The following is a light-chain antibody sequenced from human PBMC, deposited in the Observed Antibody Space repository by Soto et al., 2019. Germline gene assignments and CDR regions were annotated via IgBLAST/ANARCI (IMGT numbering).Light chain of an antibody. CDR2: DTS. CDR3: QQRYNWPFT. J-gene: IGKJ2*01. V-gene: IGKV3-11*01. CDR1: QYIAGL. Sequence: DIVLTQSPATLSLSPGERATLSCRASQYIAGLLAWYQQKPGQAPRLLIYDTSSRDTGTPARFSGSGSGTDLTLTISSLEPEDFAVYYRQQRYNWPFTFGQGTKLEIK.